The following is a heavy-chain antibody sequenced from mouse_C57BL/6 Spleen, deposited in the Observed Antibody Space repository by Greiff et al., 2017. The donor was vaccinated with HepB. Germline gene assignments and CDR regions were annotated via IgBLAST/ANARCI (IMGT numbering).Heavy chain of an antibody. V-gene: IGHV1-18*01. CDR1: GYTFTDYN. CDR2: INPNNGGT. D-gene: IGHD1-1*01. Sequence: EVQLQQSGPELVKPGASVKIPCKASGYTFTDYNMDWVKQSHGKSLEWIGDINPNNGGTIYNQKFKGKATLTVDKSSSTAYMELRSLTSEDTAVYYCARSDYYGSSSSMDYWGQGTSVTVSS. CDR3: ARSDYYGSSSSMDY. J-gene: IGHJ4*01.